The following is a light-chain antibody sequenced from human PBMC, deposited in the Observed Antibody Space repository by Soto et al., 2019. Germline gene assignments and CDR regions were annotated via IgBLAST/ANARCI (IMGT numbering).Light chain of an antibody. Sequence: DIQMTQSPSTLSASVGDRVTITCRASQSISSWLAWNQQKPEKAPKLLIYKASSLESGVPSRFSGSGSGTEFTLTSSSLQPDDFATYSCQHFNSYPLTFGGGTKVEIK. J-gene: IGKJ4*01. CDR1: QSISSW. CDR3: QHFNSYPLT. CDR2: KAS. V-gene: IGKV1-5*03.